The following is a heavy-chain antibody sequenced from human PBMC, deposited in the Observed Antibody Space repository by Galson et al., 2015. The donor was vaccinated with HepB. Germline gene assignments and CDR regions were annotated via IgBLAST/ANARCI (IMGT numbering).Heavy chain of an antibody. D-gene: IGHD2-2*01. V-gene: IGHV1-46*01. CDR1: GYTFTSYY. J-gene: IGHJ5*02. Sequence: SVKVSCKASGYTFTSYYMHWVRQAPGQGLEWMGIINPSGGSTSYAQKFQGRVTMTRDTSTSTVYMELSSLRSEDTAVYYCARDIGFMVVVPAATERNWFDPWGQGTLVTVPS. CDR3: ARDIGFMVVVPAATERNWFDP. CDR2: INPSGGST.